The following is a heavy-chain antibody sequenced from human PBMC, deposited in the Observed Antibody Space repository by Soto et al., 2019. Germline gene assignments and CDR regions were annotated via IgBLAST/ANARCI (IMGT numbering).Heavy chain of an antibody. CDR2: ITDSGDST. J-gene: IGHJ4*02. CDR1: GFTFFTYA. CDR3: ATLDDYVWGSYRYTGYYFAY. Sequence: GWSLRLSCAASGFTFFTYAMSWVRQAPGKGLEWVSSITDSGDSTYYADSVKGRFTISRDNSKNTLYLQMKSLRAEDTAVYYCATLDDYVWGSYRYTGYYFAYWGQGTLVTSPQ. D-gene: IGHD3-16*02. V-gene: IGHV3-23*01.